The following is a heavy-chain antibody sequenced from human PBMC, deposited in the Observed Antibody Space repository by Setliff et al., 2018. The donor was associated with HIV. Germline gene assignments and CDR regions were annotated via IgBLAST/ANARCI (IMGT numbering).Heavy chain of an antibody. CDR1: GGSLSDDY. V-gene: IGHV4-34*01. Sequence: SETLSLTCAVYGGSLSDDYWSWIRQPPGKGLEWIGEINHRGLSNFNPSLKSRVSISVDTPRNQVSLKLSSVTAADTAVYYCARSPGVATITIFDYWGQGTLVTVSS. CDR3: ARSPGVATITIFDY. D-gene: IGHD5-12*01. J-gene: IGHJ4*02. CDR2: INHRGLS.